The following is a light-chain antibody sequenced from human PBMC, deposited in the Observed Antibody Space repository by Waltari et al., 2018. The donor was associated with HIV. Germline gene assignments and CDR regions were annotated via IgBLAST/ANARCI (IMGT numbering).Light chain of an antibody. CDR1: SSDVGSYNV. J-gene: IGLJ3*02. CDR2: EDN. V-gene: IGLV2-23*01. CDR3: CSYTGSTTWV. Sequence: QSALPQPASVSGSPGQSITISCTGTSSDVGSYNVVSWYQQHPGKAPKPMIYEDNKRPSGVSNRFSGSKSGNTASLTISGLQAEDEADYYCCSYTGSTTWVFGGGTKLTVL.